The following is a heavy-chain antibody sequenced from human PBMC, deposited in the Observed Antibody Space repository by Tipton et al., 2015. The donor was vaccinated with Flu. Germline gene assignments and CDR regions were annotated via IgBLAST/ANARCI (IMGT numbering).Heavy chain of an antibody. V-gene: IGHV3-7*01. J-gene: IGHJ4*02. CDR3: AREDGNHYDTSGYSDY. Sequence: SLRLSCAASRFTFSTYWMTWVRQVPGKGLEWVANINQDGSEKYYVDSVKGRFTISRDNAKNSLYLQMNSLRAEDTAVYYCAREDGNHYDTSGYSDYWGQGTLVTVSS. CDR1: RFTFSTYW. D-gene: IGHD3-22*01. CDR2: INQDGSEK.